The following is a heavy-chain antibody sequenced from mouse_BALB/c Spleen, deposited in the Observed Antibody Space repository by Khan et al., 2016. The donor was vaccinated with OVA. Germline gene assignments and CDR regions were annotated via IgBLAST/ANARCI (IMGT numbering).Heavy chain of an antibody. CDR1: GFSLTNYG. CDR2: IWSDGYT. J-gene: IGHJ4*01. V-gene: IGHV2-6*02. D-gene: IGHD2-14*01. Sequence: QVQLKESGPGLVAPSQSLSITCTVSGFSLTNYGVHWVRQPPGKGLEWLVVIWSDGYTTYNSALKSRLSISKENSNSQVFLKMNSLQTYDTTIYYCARYRFGYAMDYWGQGTSVTVSS. CDR3: ARYRFGYAMDY.